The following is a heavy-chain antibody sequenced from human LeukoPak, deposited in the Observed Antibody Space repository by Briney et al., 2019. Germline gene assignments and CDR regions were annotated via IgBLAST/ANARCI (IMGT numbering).Heavy chain of an antibody. CDR1: GYTLTSYA. CDR2: INAGNGNT. Sequence: ASVKVSCKASGYTLTSYAMHWVRQAPGQRLEWMGWINAGNGNTKYSQKFQGRVTITRDTPASTAYMELSSLRSEDTAVYYCAREFYDFWSGYYYGMDVWGQGTTVTVSS. J-gene: IGHJ6*02. CDR3: AREFYDFWSGYYYGMDV. D-gene: IGHD3-3*01. V-gene: IGHV1-3*01.